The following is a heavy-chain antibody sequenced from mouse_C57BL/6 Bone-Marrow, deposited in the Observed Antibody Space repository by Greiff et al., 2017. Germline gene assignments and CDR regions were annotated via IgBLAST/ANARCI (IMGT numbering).Heavy chain of an antibody. CDR3: ARRGGNYGAWFAY. V-gene: IGHV5-6*01. J-gene: IGHJ3*01. D-gene: IGHD2-1*01. CDR2: ISSGGSYT. CDR1: GFTFSSYG. Sequence: EVQWVESGGDLVKPGGSLKLSCAASGFTFSSYGMSWVRQTPDKRLEWVATISSGGSYTYYPDSVKGRFTISRDNAKNTLYLQMSSLKSEDTAMYYCARRGGNYGAWFAYWGQGTLVTVSA.